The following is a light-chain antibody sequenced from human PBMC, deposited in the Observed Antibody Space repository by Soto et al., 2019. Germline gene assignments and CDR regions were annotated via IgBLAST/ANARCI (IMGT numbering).Light chain of an antibody. Sequence: QSVLTQPASVSGSPGQSITISCTGTSSDVGAYTSVSWYQQHPGKAPKLIIYEVSNRPPGVSTRFSGSKSASTASLTISGLQAEDEAHYYCSSYTSDTRDYVFGTGTKLTVL. CDR1: SSDVGAYTS. CDR2: EVS. V-gene: IGLV2-14*01. J-gene: IGLJ1*01. CDR3: SSYTSDTRDYV.